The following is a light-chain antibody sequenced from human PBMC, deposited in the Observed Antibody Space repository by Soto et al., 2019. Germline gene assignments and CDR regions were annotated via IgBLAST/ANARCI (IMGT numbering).Light chain of an antibody. CDR3: QSYDSSQSVS. Sequence: QSVLTQPPSVSGAPGQRVTISCTGSSSNIGAGYDVHWYQQLPGTAPKLLIYGNSNRPSGVPDRFSGSKSGTSASLAITGLQAEDEADYYCQSYDSSQSVSFGGGTKLTVL. J-gene: IGLJ2*01. V-gene: IGLV1-40*01. CDR2: GNS. CDR1: SSNIGAGYD.